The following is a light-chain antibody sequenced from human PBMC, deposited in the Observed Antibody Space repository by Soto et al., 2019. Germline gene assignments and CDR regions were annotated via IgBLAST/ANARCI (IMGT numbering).Light chain of an antibody. CDR3: QQYGGSPIT. CDR2: GAS. Sequence: IVLTQSPGTLSLSPGERFTLSCRASQSFTTRLAWYQHKPGQAPTLLMSGASNRASGVPVRFSGSGSGTDFTLTITRLEPEDFALYYCQQYGGSPITFGLGTRLEIK. J-gene: IGKJ5*01. CDR1: QSFTTR. V-gene: IGKV3-20*01.